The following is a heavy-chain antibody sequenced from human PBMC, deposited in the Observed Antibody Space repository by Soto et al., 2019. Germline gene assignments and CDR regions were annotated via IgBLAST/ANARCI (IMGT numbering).Heavy chain of an antibody. J-gene: IGHJ5*02. CDR2: INHSGST. Sequence: SETLSLTCAVYGGSFSGYYWSWIRQPPGKGLEWIGEINHSGSTNYNPSLKSRVTISVDTSKNQFSLKLSSVTAADTAVYYCARSYDYIWGSYRMNWFDPWGQGTLVTSPQ. CDR1: GGSFSGYY. D-gene: IGHD3-16*02. CDR3: ARSYDYIWGSYRMNWFDP. V-gene: IGHV4-34*01.